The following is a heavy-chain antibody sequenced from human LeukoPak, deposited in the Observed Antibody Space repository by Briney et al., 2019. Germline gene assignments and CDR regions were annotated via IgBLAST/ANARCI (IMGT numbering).Heavy chain of an antibody. D-gene: IGHD1-26*01. CDR1: GGTFSSYA. J-gene: IGHJ4*02. V-gene: IGHV1-69*05. CDR3: ARGDMTQELHFDY. CDR2: IIPIFGTA. Sequence: SVKVSCKASGGTFSSYAISWVRQAPGQGLEWMGGIIPIFGTANYAQKFQGRVTITTDESTSTAYMELSSLRSEDTAAYYCARGDMTQELHFDYWGQGTLVTVSS.